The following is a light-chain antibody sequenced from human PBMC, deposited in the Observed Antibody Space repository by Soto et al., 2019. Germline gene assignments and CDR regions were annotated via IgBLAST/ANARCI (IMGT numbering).Light chain of an antibody. CDR2: DAS. CDR1: RSVSSY. V-gene: IGKV3-11*01. CDR3: QQRSKWPIT. J-gene: IGKJ5*01. Sequence: ESLFTQSPATLSCSPVDSATLSFMATRSVSSYLAWYQQKPGQAPRLLIYDASSRPTDIPARFSGSGSGTDFTLTISSLEAEDFALYYCQQRSKWPITFGQGTRLEIK.